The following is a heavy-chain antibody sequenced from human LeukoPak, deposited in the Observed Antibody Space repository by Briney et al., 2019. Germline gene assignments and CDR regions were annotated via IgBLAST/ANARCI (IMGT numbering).Heavy chain of an antibody. D-gene: IGHD6-19*01. CDR3: ARDVPTAVAGAFDS. J-gene: IGHJ3*02. V-gene: IGHV4-4*07. Sequence: PSETLSLTCTVSGDSISSYYWNWIRQPAGKGLEWIGRIYTSGSTNYNPSLKSRVTMSVDTSKNQFSLKLTSVTAADTAVYYCARDVPTAVAGAFDSWGQGTMVTVSS. CDR1: GDSISSYY. CDR2: IYTSGST.